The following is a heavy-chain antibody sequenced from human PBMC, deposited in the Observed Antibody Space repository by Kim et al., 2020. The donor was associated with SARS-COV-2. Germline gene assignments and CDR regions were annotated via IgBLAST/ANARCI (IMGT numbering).Heavy chain of an antibody. CDR3: GGERLPPGIAAF. D-gene: IGHD6-13*01. CDR1: GASVNSGNNY. Sequence: SETLSLTCNVSGASVNSGNNYWSWLRQSPGKGLEWIGYIYYSGNTYYNPSLRSRVAMSIDTAKNQFSLKLTSVTTADTAVYCCGGERLPPGIAAFWGQGT. V-gene: IGHV4-61*01. CDR2: IYYSGNT. J-gene: IGHJ4*02.